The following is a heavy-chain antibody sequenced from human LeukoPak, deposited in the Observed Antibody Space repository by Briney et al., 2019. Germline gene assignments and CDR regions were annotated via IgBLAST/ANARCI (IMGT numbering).Heavy chain of an antibody. J-gene: IGHJ3*02. CDR1: GGSFSGYY. CDR2: INHSGST. CDR3: ASGYGSGSYFAFDI. Sequence: PSETLSLTCAVYGGSFSGYYWSWIRQPPGKGLEWIGEINHSGSTNYNPSLKSRVTISVDTSKNQFSLKLSSVTAAHTAVYYCASGYGSGSYFAFDIWGQGTMVTVSS. D-gene: IGHD3-10*01. V-gene: IGHV4-34*01.